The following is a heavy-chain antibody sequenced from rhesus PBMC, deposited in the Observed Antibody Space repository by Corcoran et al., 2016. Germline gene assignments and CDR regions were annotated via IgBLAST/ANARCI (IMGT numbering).Heavy chain of an antibody. V-gene: IGHV4-169*02. Sequence: QLQLQESGPGLVKPSETLSVTCAVSGGSISSSYWSWIRQAPGKGLEWIGYIEGRGSSTNYNPSHKSRDTVSVDTSKNQRSLKLSSVTAADTAVYDCASGLQGYYTVGTFDYWGQGVLVTVSS. CDR2: IEGRGSST. J-gene: IGHJ4*01. CDR3: ASGLQGYYTVGTFDY. CDR1: GGSISSSY. D-gene: IGHD3-28*01.